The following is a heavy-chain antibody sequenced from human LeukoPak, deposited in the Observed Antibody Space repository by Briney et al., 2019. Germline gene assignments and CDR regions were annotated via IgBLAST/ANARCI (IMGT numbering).Heavy chain of an antibody. V-gene: IGHV4-39*07. Sequence: SETLSLTCTVSGGSISSSSYYWGWIRQPPGKGLEWIGSIYKSGSTNYNPSLKSRVTMSVDTLKNQFSLKLSSVTAADTAVYYCARGPRGTLLVGYWGQGTLVTVSS. CDR1: GGSISSSSYY. CDR3: ARGPRGTLLVGY. D-gene: IGHD2-2*01. CDR2: IYKSGST. J-gene: IGHJ4*02.